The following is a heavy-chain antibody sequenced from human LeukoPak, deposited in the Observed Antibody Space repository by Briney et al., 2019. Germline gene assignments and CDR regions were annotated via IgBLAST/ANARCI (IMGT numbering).Heavy chain of an antibody. D-gene: IGHD3-10*01. J-gene: IGHJ5*02. V-gene: IGHV3-48*03. CDR3: AKDPRGDYGSGSGFDP. CDR2: ISSSGSTI. CDR1: GFTFSSYE. Sequence: GGSLRLSCAASGFTFSSYEMNWVRQAPGKGLEWVSYISSSGSTIYYADSVKGRFTISRDNSKNTLYLQMNSLRAEDTAVYYCAKDPRGDYGSGSGFDPWGQGTLVTVSS.